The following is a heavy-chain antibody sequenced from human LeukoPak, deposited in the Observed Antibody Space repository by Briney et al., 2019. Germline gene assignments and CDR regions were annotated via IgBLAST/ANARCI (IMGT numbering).Heavy chain of an antibody. V-gene: IGHV3-48*03. J-gene: IGHJ6*02. CDR1: GFIFSSYE. Sequence: GGSLRLSCAASGFIFSSYEMNWVRQAPGKGLEWVSYISSSGSTIYYADSVKGRFTISRDNAKNSLYLQMNSLRAEDTAVYYCARGQVLRYFDWFPGDYGMDVWGQGTTVTVSS. D-gene: IGHD3-9*01. CDR2: ISSSGSTI. CDR3: ARGQVLRYFDWFPGDYGMDV.